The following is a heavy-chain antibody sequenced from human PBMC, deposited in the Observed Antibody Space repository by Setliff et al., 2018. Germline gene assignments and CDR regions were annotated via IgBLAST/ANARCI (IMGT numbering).Heavy chain of an antibody. CDR2: IYPGDSDT. CDR3: ARQSWGGSGWSWVDY. D-gene: IGHD6-19*01. Sequence: GESLKISCKGSGYSFTSYWIGRVRQMPGKGLEWMGIIYPGDSDTRYSPSFQGQVTISADKSISTAYLQWSSLKASDTAMYYCARQSWGGSGWSWVDYWGQGTLVTVSS. V-gene: IGHV5-51*01. CDR1: GYSFTSYW. J-gene: IGHJ4*02.